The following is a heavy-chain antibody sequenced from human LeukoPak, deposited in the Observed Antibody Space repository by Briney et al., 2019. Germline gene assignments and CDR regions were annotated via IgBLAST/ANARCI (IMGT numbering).Heavy chain of an antibody. CDR1: GYTFINYY. CDR2: ISAYNGNT. Sequence: ASVKVSCKASGYTFINYYTHWVRQAPGQGLEWMGWISAYNGNTNYAQKLQGRVTMTTDTSTSTAYMELRSLRSDDTAVYYCASSLRFRSFDPWGQGTLVTVSS. D-gene: IGHD5-12*01. CDR3: ASSLRFRSFDP. J-gene: IGHJ5*02. V-gene: IGHV1-18*04.